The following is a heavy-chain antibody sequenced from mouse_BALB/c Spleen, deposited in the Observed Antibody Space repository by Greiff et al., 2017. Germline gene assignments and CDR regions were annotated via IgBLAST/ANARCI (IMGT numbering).Heavy chain of an antibody. CDR1: GFTFSSYG. Sequence: DVMLVESGGDLVKPGGSLKLSCAASGFTFSSYGMSWVRQTPDKRLEWVATISSGGSYTYYPDSVKGRFTISRDNAKNTLYLQMSSLKSEDTAMYYCARGGYDKAWFAYWGQGTLVTVSA. V-gene: IGHV5-6*02. CDR3: ARGGYDKAWFAY. D-gene: IGHD2-2*01. J-gene: IGHJ3*01. CDR2: ISSGGSYT.